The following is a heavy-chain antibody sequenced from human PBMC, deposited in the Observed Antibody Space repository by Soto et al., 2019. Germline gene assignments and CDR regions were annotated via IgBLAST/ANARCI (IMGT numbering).Heavy chain of an antibody. CDR1: GGSISSGDYY. D-gene: IGHD3-3*01. Sequence: PSETLSLTCTVSGGSISSGDYYWSWIRHPPGKGLEWIGYIYYSGSTYYNPSLKSRVTTSVDTSKNQFSLRLSSVTAADTAVYYCARVVYRSSKRFLARWFDPWGQGTLVTVSS. J-gene: IGHJ5*02. V-gene: IGHV4-30-4*01. CDR3: ARVVYRSSKRFLARWFDP. CDR2: IYYSGST.